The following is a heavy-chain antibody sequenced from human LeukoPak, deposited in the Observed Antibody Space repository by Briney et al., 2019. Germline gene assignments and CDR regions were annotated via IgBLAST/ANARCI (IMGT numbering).Heavy chain of an antibody. Sequence: SESLPYAASRVSFRNWAMMWVPEAPGKGLEKVSYIGSGGSTMYYADSVRGRFTISRDDAKNSLYLQMNSLRAEDTAVYYCPRSYGGYYLYYFGSWDQGTPVSVSS. V-gene: IGHV3-48*04. J-gene: IGHJ4*02. CDR3: PRSYGGYYLYYFGS. CDR2: IGSGGSTM. CDR1: RVSFRNWA. D-gene: IGHD3-22*01.